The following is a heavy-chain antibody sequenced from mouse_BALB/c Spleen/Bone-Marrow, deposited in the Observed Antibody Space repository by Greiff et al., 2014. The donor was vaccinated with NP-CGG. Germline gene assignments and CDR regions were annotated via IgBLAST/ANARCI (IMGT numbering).Heavy chain of an antibody. V-gene: IGHV1-69*01. CDR2: VDTSDSYS. Sequence: QVQLPQSGAGVLMPGGFVKMSCKASCYTFTDYWVYWGEQRPGQGLWGVGAVDTSDSYSSYNQKFKGKATLTVDESSSTAYMQLNSLTSEDSAVYYCARKKRNYGNYYWFPYWGQGTLVTVSA. CDR1: CYTFTDYW. J-gene: IGHJ3*01. D-gene: IGHD2-1*01. CDR3: ARKKRNYGNYYWFPY.